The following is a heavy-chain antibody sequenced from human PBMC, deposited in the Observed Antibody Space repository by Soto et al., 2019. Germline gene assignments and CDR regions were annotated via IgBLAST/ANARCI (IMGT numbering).Heavy chain of an antibody. CDR2: MNPNDGNT. CDR3: ARGPRESGEWLLFDY. CDR1: GYTFSNYE. Sequence: QVQLVQSGADVQKPGSSVKVSCKASGYTFSNYEINWVRQASGQGLEWMGRMNPNDGNTGYAQNLQGRVSMTRNTSINTAYMEWSSLRSEDTAVYYCARGPRESGEWLLFDYWGQGALVTVSS. J-gene: IGHJ4*02. V-gene: IGHV1-8*01. D-gene: IGHD3-3*01.